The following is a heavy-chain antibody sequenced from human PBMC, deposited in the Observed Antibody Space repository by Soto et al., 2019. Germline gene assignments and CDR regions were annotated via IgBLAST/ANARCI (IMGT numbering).Heavy chain of an antibody. D-gene: IGHD1-26*01. V-gene: IGHV4-39*01. CDR1: GGSITSSSYY. Sequence: SETLSLTCTVSGGSITSSSYYWGWIRQPPGKGLEWIGSIYYSGSTYYNPSLKSRVTISIDTSKNQFSLKLSSVTAADTAVYYCATQEVGGTYVYTFDPWGQGTLVTVS. CDR3: ATQEVGGTYVYTFDP. CDR2: IYYSGST. J-gene: IGHJ5*02.